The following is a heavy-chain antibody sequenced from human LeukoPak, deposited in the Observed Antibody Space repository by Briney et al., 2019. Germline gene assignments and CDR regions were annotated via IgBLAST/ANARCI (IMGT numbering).Heavy chain of an antibody. Sequence: GASVKVSCKASGYTFTSYGISWVRQAPGQGLEWMGWISAYNGNTNYAQKLQGRVTMTTDTSTGTAYMELRSLRSDDTAVYYCARDHFSWYYGSGSYYNHDYWGQGTLVTVSS. J-gene: IGHJ4*02. V-gene: IGHV1-18*01. D-gene: IGHD3-10*01. CDR3: ARDHFSWYYGSGSYYNHDY. CDR2: ISAYNGNT. CDR1: GYTFTSYG.